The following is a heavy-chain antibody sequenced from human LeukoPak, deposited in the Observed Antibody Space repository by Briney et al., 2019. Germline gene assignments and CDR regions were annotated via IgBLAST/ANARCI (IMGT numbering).Heavy chain of an antibody. CDR1: GFTFSSYA. J-gene: IGHJ4*02. V-gene: IGHV3-23*01. CDR2: ISGSGDST. D-gene: IGHD6-13*01. CDR3: AKTRPLDSSSWSHGDY. Sequence: QTGGSLRLSCAASGFTFSSYAKSWVRQAPGKGLEWVSAISGSGDSTYYGDSVKGRFTISRDNSKNTLYLQMNSLRAEDTAVYYCAKTRPLDSSSWSHGDYWGQGTLVTVSP.